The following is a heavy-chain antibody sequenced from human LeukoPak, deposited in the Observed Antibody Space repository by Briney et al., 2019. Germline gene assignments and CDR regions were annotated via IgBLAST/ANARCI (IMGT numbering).Heavy chain of an antibody. D-gene: IGHD1-1*01. CDR1: GGSISSYY. CDR3: ARDREQQLVRFYNAFDI. CDR2: IYTSGSN. V-gene: IGHV4-4*07. Sequence: SETLSLTCTVSGGSISSYYWSWIRQPAGKGLEWIGRIYTSGSNNYNPSLKSRVTMSVDTSKNQFSLKLSSVTAADTAVYYCARDREQQLVRFYNAFDIWGQGTMVTVSS. J-gene: IGHJ3*02.